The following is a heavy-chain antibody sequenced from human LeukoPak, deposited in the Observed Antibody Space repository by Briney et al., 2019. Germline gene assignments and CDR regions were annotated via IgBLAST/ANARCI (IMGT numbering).Heavy chain of an antibody. CDR2: IRYDGSNK. Sequence: PGGSLRLSCAASGFTFSSYGMHWVRQAPGKGLEWVAFIRYDGSNKYYADSVKGRFTISRDNAKNSLYLQMNSLRAEDTAVYYCAKSGDPKTYYMDVWGKGTTVTVSS. D-gene: IGHD4-17*01. J-gene: IGHJ6*03. V-gene: IGHV3-30*02. CDR3: AKSGDPKTYYMDV. CDR1: GFTFSSYG.